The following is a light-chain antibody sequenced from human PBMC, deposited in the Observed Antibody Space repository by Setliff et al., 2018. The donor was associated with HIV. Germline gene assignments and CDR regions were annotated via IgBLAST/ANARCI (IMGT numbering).Light chain of an antibody. CDR1: SSNIGAGFD. J-gene: IGLJ1*01. CDR2: SFT. V-gene: IGLV1-40*01. Sequence: QSVLTQPPSVSGAPGQRVTISCTASSSNIGAGFDVHWYQQFPGTAPKLLIYSFTNRPSGVPDRFSGSKSGTSASLAIAGLQAEDEADYYCQSYDSSLSGYVFGTGTKVTVL. CDR3: QSYDSSLSGYV.